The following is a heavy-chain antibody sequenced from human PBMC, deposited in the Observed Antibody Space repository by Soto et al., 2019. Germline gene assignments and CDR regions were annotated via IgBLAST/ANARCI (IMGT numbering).Heavy chain of an antibody. Sequence: QVHLVQSGPEVKKPGAPVQVSCKTLGYRLSTNGISWVRQAPGQGLEWVGWISAHNGDTDYSQKFRGRVTMTIDTATITAYMELRNLKSDDTAEYYCAADGALRFSAHDFCGQGTLVTVSS. V-gene: IGHV1-18*01. J-gene: IGHJ4*02. CDR2: ISAHNGDT. D-gene: IGHD3-10*01. CDR1: GYRLSTNG. CDR3: AADGALRFSAHDF.